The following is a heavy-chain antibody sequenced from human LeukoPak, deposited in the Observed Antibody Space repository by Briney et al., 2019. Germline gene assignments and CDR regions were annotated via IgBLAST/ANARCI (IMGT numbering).Heavy chain of an antibody. Sequence: GGSLRLSCAASGFTFSSYAMSWVRQAPGKGLEWVSGISDSGGSTHYADSVKGRFTISRDNSKNTLYLQMNSLRAEDTAVYYCAKASRLLWFGELLSGGRNWFDPWGQGTLVTVSS. CDR1: GFTFSSYA. J-gene: IGHJ5*02. CDR2: ISDSGGST. D-gene: IGHD3-10*01. CDR3: AKASRLLWFGELLSGGRNWFDP. V-gene: IGHV3-23*01.